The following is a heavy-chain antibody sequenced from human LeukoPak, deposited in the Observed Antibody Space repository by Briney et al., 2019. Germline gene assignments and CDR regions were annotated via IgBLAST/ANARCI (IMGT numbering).Heavy chain of an antibody. CDR3: ARDLTTAGDAFDI. Sequence: GGSLRLSCAASGFTFSSYWMSWVRQAPGKGLEWVANIKQDGSEKYYVDSVKGRFTISRDNAKNSLYLQMNSLRAEDTAVYYCARDLTTAGDAFDIWGQGTMVTVSS. V-gene: IGHV3-7*01. CDR1: GFTFSSYW. CDR2: IKQDGSEK. D-gene: IGHD4-17*01. J-gene: IGHJ3*02.